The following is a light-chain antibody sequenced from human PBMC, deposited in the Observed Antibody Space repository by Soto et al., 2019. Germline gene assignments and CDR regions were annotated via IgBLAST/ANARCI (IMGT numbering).Light chain of an antibody. CDR1: QSVSSSY. V-gene: IGKV3-20*01. J-gene: IGKJ2*01. CDR3: QQYPGYT. Sequence: EIVLTQSPGTLSLSPGERATLSCRASQSVSSSYLAWYQQKPGQAPRLLIYGASSRATGIPDRFSGSGSGTDFTLPISRLEPEAFAVYYCQQYPGYTLGQGTKLEIK. CDR2: GAS.